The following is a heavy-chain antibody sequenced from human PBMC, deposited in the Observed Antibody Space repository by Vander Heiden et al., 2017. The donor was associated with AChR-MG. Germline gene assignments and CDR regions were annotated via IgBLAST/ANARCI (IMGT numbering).Heavy chain of an antibody. CDR1: GLTCSSYA. CDR2: ISYDGSNK. CDR3: ARDLWELSGSFDY. Sequence: HVQLVDSGGGVVQPGRSLSLSCPPSGLTCSSYAMHWVRQAPGKGLEWVAVISYDGSNKYYADSVKGRFTISRDNSKNTLYLQMNSLRAEDTAVYYCARDLWELSGSFDYWGQGTLVTVSS. J-gene: IGHJ4*02. D-gene: IGHD1-26*01. V-gene: IGHV3-30-3*01.